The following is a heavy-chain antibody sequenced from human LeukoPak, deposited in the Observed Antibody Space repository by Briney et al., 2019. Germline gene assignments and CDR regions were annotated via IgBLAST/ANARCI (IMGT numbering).Heavy chain of an antibody. CDR2: MNPNSGNT. CDR1: GYTFTSYD. CDR3: ARTKGVVVVPAGDYYYMDV. D-gene: IGHD2-2*01. J-gene: IGHJ6*03. Sequence: ASVKVSCKASGYTFTSYDINWVRQATGQGLEWMGWMNPNSGNTGYAQKFQGRVTITRNTSISTAYMELSSLRSEDTAVYYCARTKGVVVVPAGDYYYMDVWGKGTTVTVSS. V-gene: IGHV1-8*03.